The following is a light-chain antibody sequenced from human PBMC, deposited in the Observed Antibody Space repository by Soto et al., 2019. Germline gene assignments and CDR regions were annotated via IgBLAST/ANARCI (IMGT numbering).Light chain of an antibody. Sequence: IQLTQSPSSLSASVGDRVTITCRASQGISSYLAWYQQKPGKAPNLLIYAASTLQSGVPSRFSGSGSGTDFTLTISSLQPEDFATYYCQQVSTYPYTFGQGTNLDIK. J-gene: IGKJ2*01. V-gene: IGKV1-9*01. CDR2: AAS. CDR1: QGISSY. CDR3: QQVSTYPYT.